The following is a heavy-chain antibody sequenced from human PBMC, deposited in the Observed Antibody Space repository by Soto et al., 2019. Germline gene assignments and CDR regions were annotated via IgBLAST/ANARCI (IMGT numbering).Heavy chain of an antibody. Sequence: QVQLVESGGGVVQPGRSLRLSCAASGFTFSSYGMHWGRQAPGKGLEWVAVIWYDGSNKYYADSVKGRFTISIDNSKNTLYLQMNSLRAEDTAVYYCARVGDYSDYWGQGTLVTVSS. CDR3: ARVGDYSDY. CDR1: GFTFSSYG. D-gene: IGHD3-10*01. V-gene: IGHV3-33*01. CDR2: IWYDGSNK. J-gene: IGHJ4*02.